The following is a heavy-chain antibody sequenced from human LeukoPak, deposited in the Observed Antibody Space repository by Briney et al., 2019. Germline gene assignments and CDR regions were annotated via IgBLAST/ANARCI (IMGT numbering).Heavy chain of an antibody. CDR1: GLTFSSYA. CDR3: AKGYDFWSPFDY. V-gene: IGHV3-23*01. D-gene: IGHD3-3*01. CDR2: ISGSGGST. J-gene: IGHJ4*02. Sequence: QSGGSLRLSCAASGLTFSSYAMSCVRQAPGNELVWGSGISGSGGSTYDADSVKGRFTNSRDNSKNTLYLQMNSLRAEDTAVYYCAKGYDFWSPFDYWGQGTLVTVSS.